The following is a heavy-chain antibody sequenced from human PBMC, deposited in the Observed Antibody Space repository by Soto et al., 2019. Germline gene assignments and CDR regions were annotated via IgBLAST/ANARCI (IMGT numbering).Heavy chain of an antibody. V-gene: IGHV1-46*01. CDR3: ARAAAVAPPDYYDTSGYFHALHY. CDR2: INPSGGST. D-gene: IGHD3-22*01. J-gene: IGHJ4*02. Sequence: VASVKVSCKASGYTFTSYYMHWVRQAPGQGLEWMGIINPSGGSTSYAQKFQGRVTMTRDTSTSTVYMELSSLRSEDTAVYYCARAAAVAPPDYYDTSGYFHALHYGGRGPLVT. CDR1: GYTFTSYY.